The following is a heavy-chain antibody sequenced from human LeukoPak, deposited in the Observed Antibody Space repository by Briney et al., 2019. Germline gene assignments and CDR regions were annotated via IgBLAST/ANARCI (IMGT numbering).Heavy chain of an antibody. CDR3: ARDRLTNDAFDI. CDR2: INSDGSGT. CDR1: GFTFNSYW. J-gene: IGHJ3*02. D-gene: IGHD2-8*01. Sequence: GGSRRLSCAASGFTFNSYWMHWVRHAQGKGLVWVSRINSDGSGTSDADFVKGRFTISRDNSKNTLYLQMNSLRAEDTAMYYCARDRLTNDAFDIWGQGTMVTISS. V-gene: IGHV3-74*01.